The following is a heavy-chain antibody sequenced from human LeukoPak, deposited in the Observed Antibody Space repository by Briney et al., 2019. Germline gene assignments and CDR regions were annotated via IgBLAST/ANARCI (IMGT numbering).Heavy chain of an antibody. CDR2: IIPIFGSA. D-gene: IGHD3-10*01. Sequence: VKVSCKASGGTFSIYAISWVRQAPGQGLKWMGRIIPIFGSANYAQKFQDRVTITADKSTSTAYMELSSLRSEDTAVYYCARDHRPASGALFDYWGQGTLVTVSS. CDR1: GGTFSIYA. V-gene: IGHV1-69*06. CDR3: ARDHRPASGALFDY. J-gene: IGHJ4*02.